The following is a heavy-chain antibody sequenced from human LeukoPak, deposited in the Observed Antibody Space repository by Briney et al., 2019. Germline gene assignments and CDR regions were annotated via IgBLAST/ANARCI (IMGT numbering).Heavy chain of an antibody. CDR1: GFNFNIYA. Sequence: PGGSLRLSCAASGFNFNIYAMSWVRLAPGKGLQWVASMCGSAGCTFYADSMEGRFTISRDNSKDTLYLQMNDLRAEDTAIYYRVRDRPNYHESNGHYYNRDGDHWGQGTLVTVSS. CDR3: VRDRPNYHESNGHYYNRDGDH. D-gene: IGHD3-10*01. V-gene: IGHV3-23*01. CDR2: MCGSAGCT. J-gene: IGHJ5*02.